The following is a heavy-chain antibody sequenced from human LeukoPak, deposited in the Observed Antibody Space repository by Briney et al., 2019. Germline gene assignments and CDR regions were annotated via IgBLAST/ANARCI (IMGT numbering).Heavy chain of an antibody. CDR2: ISSSGSTI. Sequence: GGSLRLSCAASGFTFSDYYMSWIRQAPGKGLEWVSYISSSGSTIYYADSVKGRFTISRDNAKNSLYLQMNSLRAEDTAVYYCARSVVVPAARMGFDPWGQGTLVTVSS. CDR3: ARSVVVPAARMGFDP. V-gene: IGHV3-11*04. D-gene: IGHD2-2*01. CDR1: GFTFSDYY. J-gene: IGHJ5*02.